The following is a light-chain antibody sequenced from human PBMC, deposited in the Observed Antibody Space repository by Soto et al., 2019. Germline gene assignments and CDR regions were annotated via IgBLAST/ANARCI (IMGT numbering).Light chain of an antibody. V-gene: IGLV1-44*01. CDR2: SNN. Sequence: QSVLTQPPSASGTPGQRVTISCSGSSSNIGSNTVNWYQQLPGTAPKLLIYSNNQRTSGVPDRFSGSKSGTSASLAISGLQSEDEDDYYCAAWDDSLNRVVFGGGTKLTVL. CDR3: AAWDDSLNRVV. CDR1: SSNIGSNT. J-gene: IGLJ2*01.